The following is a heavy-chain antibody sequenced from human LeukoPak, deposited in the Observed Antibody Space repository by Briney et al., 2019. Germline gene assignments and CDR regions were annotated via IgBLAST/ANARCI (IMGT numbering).Heavy chain of an antibody. D-gene: IGHD3-10*01. CDR3: ARGGYYGSGNDFRFDP. CDR2: IYTGGYT. V-gene: IGHV4-4*07. Sequence: SSETLSLTCTVSGGSISTYYWNWIRQPAGKGLEWIGRIYTGGYTNYNPSLKSRVTISVDTSKNQFSLKLTSVTAADTAVYFCARGGYYGSGNDFRFDPWGQGTLVTVSS. J-gene: IGHJ5*02. CDR1: GGSISTYY.